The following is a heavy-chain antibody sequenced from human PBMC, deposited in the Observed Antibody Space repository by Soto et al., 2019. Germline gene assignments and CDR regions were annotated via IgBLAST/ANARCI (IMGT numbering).Heavy chain of an antibody. J-gene: IGHJ4*02. CDR1: GYTFITYD. V-gene: IGHV1-8*01. CDR3: ARGTERSGPHYFDS. CDR2: MNPYNGNA. D-gene: IGHD1-1*01. Sequence: QVQLVQSGAEVKKPGASVKVSCKASGYTFITYDINWVRQAPGQGLEWMGWMNPYNGNAGYEQKFQGRVPMTRNTSISTGYMELTSLKSNDTAVYFCARGTERSGPHYFDSWGQGTLVTVSS.